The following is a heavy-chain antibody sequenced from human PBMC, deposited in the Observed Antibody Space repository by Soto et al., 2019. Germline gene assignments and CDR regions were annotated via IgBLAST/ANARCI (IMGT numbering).Heavy chain of an antibody. CDR2: ISAYNGNT. CDR1: GYTFTSYG. V-gene: IGHV1-18*01. CDR3: ARSLSTIGARPDY. D-gene: IGHD6-6*01. Sequence: GASVKVSCKASGYTFTSYGISWVRQAPGQGLEWMGWISAYNGNTNYAQKFQGRVTMTRDTSINTAYMDLSRLRSDDTAVYYCARSLSTIGARPDYWGQGTLVTVSS. J-gene: IGHJ4*02.